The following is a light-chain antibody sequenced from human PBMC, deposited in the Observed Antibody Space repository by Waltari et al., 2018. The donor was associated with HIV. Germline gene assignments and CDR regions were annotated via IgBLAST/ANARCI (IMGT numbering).Light chain of an antibody. J-gene: IGLJ3*02. CDR1: SSHLGSGFD. V-gene: IGLV1-40*01. CDR3: QSFDTSLRGLRV. CDR2: GDS. Sequence: QSLLTQPPSVSGAPGHNVTISFTGNSSHLGSGFDFHWSQFLPGRAPKPLIYGDSIRPSGVPDRFSGSKTDTTASLAITGLQAEDDGEYVCQSFDTSLRGLRVFGGGTQLTVL.